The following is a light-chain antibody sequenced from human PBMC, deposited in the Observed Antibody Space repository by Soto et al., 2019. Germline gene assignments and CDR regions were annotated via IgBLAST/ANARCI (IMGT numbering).Light chain of an antibody. Sequence: EIVLTQSPGTLSLSPGERATLSCRASQSVSTRYLAWYQQKPGQAPRLLIHGVSSRATGIPDRFSGSGSGTDFILTISRLEPEHFAVYYCQQFGTSPLVTFGPGTKVDLK. CDR2: GVS. CDR1: QSVSTRY. V-gene: IGKV3-20*01. CDR3: QQFGTSPLVT. J-gene: IGKJ3*01.